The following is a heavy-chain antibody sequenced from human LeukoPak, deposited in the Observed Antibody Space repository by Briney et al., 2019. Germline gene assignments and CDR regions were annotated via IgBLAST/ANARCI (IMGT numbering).Heavy chain of an antibody. J-gene: IGHJ4*02. Sequence: GGSLRLSCAASGFTFSNYAMHWVRQTPGKGLEWVAFIPNDGSNKYYADSVKGRFTISRDSSKNTLYLQMNSLRVEDTAVYYCAKDPHRSSWYADNWGQGTLVIVS. CDR3: AKDPHRSSWYADN. CDR2: IPNDGSNK. V-gene: IGHV3-30*02. CDR1: GFTFSNYA. D-gene: IGHD6-13*01.